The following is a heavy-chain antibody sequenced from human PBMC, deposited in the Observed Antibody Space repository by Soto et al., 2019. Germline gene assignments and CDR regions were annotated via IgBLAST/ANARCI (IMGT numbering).Heavy chain of an antibody. V-gene: IGHV1-3*01. CDR1: GYTFSTYA. J-gene: IGHJ6*02. CDR2: LNGGTGQT. D-gene: IGHD1-1*01. Sequence: QVQVVQSGAEVKKPGASVKVSCKASGYTFSTYAIHWVRQAPGQSLEWMGWLNGGTGQTRYSQRFQDRVTITRDTSASTAYMDVSSLRPEDTAVYYCARGKGMEENYYYYGMDIWGQGTTVTVSS. CDR3: ARGKGMEENYYYYGMDI.